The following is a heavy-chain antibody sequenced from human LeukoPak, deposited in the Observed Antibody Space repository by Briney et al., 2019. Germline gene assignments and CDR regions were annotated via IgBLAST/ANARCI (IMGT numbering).Heavy chain of an antibody. V-gene: IGHV1-18*01. Sequence: ASVKVSCKASGYTFTSYGISWVRQAPGQGLEWMGWISAYNGNTNYAQKLQGRVTMTEDTSTDTAYMELSSLRSEDTAVYYCARIFWSGYYTYWGQGTLVTVSS. CDR2: ISAYNGNT. J-gene: IGHJ4*02. D-gene: IGHD3-3*01. CDR1: GYTFTSYG. CDR3: ARIFWSGYYTY.